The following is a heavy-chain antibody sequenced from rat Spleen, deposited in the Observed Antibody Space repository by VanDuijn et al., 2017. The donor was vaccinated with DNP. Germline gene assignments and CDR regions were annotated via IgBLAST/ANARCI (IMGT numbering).Heavy chain of an antibody. J-gene: IGHJ2*01. CDR2: ISTSGGST. Sequence: EVQLVESGGGLVQPGRSLKLSCAASGFTFSNYGMAWVRQAPKKGLEWVATISTSGGSTYYRASVRGRFTVSRDNRKSSLYLQMDSLRSEDTATYYCTKTWYSSFDYWGQGIMVTVS. CDR3: TKTWYSSFDY. V-gene: IGHV5-27*01. D-gene: IGHD1-8*01. CDR1: GFTFSNYG.